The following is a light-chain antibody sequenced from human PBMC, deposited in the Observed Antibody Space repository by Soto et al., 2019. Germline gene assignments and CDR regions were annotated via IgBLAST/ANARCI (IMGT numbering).Light chain of an antibody. J-gene: IGLJ1*01. CDR1: SNDIGACKY. CDR3: SSYTTGSTLYV. CDR2: EVS. Sequence: QSALTPPASVSGSPGQSITLSCTGRSNDIGACKYVSWYQQYPGKAPKLIIFEVSTRPSGVSNRFSGSKSGNTSSLTLAGLQAEDEADYHCSSYTTGSTLYVFGGGTKLTVL. V-gene: IGLV2-14*01.